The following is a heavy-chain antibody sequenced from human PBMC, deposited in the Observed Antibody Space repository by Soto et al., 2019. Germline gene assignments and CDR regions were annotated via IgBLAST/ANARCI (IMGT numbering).Heavy chain of an antibody. CDR2: IRSTANSYAA. CDR1: GFTFSGSA. CDR3: TRLQPRIAAPGIRAFDI. D-gene: IGHD6-13*01. V-gene: IGHV3-73*02. J-gene: IGHJ3*02. Sequence: EAQLVESGGGLVQPGGSLKLSCAASGFTFSGSAMHCVRQSSGKGLEWVGRIRSTANSYAAADAASVKCRFTISRDDSKNKAYLQMNGLKIEDTAVYYCTRLQPRIAAPGIRAFDIWGQGTMVTVSS.